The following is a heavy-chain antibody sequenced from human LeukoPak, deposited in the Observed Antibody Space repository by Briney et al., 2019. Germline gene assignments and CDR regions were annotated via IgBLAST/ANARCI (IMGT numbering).Heavy chain of an antibody. CDR1: GGSLSSGDYY. D-gene: IGHD3-10*01. CDR3: AGASEPWTYYYGSGSSGAFDI. J-gene: IGHJ3*02. CDR2: IYYSGRT. V-gene: IGHV4-30-4*01. Sequence: PSQTLSLTCTVSGGSLSSGDYYWNWIRQPPGKGLEWIGSIYYSGRTYYSPSLKSRITISIDTSKNEFSLKLSSVTAADTAVYYCAGASEPWTYYYGSGSSGAFDIWGQGTMVTVSS.